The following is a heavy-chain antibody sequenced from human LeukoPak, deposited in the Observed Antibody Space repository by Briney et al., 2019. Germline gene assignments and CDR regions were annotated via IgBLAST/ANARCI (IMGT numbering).Heavy chain of an antibody. J-gene: IGHJ5*02. D-gene: IGHD3-10*01. CDR3: ARTYSGDPYNWFDP. V-gene: IGHV4-31*03. Sequence: SETLSLTCTVSGGSISSGGYYWSWIRQHPGKGLEWIGYIYYSGSTYYNPSLKSRVTISVDTSKNQFSLKLSSVTAADTAVYYCARTYSGDPYNWFDPWGQGTLVTVSS. CDR2: IYYSGST. CDR1: GGSISSGGYY.